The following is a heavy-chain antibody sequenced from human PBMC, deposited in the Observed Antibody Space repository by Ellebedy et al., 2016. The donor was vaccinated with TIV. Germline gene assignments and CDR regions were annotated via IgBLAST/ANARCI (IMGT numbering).Heavy chain of an antibody. CDR1: GDSVSSNSAA. CDR2: THYRSKWYN. D-gene: IGHD6-6*01. Sequence: SQTLSHTCAISGDSVSSNSAAWNWIRQSPSRGLEWLGRTHYRSKWYNDYAVSVKSRITINPDTSKNQLYLQLKSVTPEDTAVYYCARAGEYTSSSGMDVWGQGTTVTVSS. J-gene: IGHJ6*02. V-gene: IGHV6-1*01. CDR3: ARAGEYTSSSGMDV.